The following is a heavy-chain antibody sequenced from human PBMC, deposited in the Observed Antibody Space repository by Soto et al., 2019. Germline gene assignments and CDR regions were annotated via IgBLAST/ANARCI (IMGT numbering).Heavy chain of an antibody. CDR2: ISAYNGNT. CDR3: ARDSNYYYDSSGYYSFDY. Sequence: AAVKVSCKASGYTFTSYGISWVRQAPGQGLEWMGWISAYNGNTNYAQKLQGRVTMTTDTSTSTAYMELRSLRSDDTAVYYCARDSNYYYDSSGYYSFDYWGQGTLVTVSS. D-gene: IGHD3-22*01. V-gene: IGHV1-18*01. CDR1: GYTFTSYG. J-gene: IGHJ4*02.